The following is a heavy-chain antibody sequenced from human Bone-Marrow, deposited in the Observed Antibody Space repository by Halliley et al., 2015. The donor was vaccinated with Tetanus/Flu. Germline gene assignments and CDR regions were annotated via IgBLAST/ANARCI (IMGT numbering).Heavy chain of an antibody. CDR3: ARGVYGDNGSGGYFQL. D-gene: IGHD4-17*01. CDR2: ITPLYTVG. J-gene: IGHJ1*01. V-gene: IGHV1-69*17. Sequence: ITPLYTVGNTAQKFQGRVTITADKSTSTVYMELSSLRYEDTAVYYCARGVYGDNGSGGYFQLWGQGTLVNVSS.